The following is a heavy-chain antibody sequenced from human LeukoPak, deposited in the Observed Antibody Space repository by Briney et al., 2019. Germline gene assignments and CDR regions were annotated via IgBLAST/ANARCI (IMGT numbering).Heavy chain of an antibody. D-gene: IGHD3-10*01. Sequence: ASVKVSCKASGYTFTSYDINWVRQATGQGLEWMGWMNPSSGNTGYAQKFQGRVTMTRNTSISTAYMELSSLRSEDTAVYYCARVTTMVRGVITKSYYYYGMDVWGQGTTVTVSS. J-gene: IGHJ6*02. CDR3: ARVTTMVRGVITKSYYYYGMDV. CDR2: MNPSSGNT. V-gene: IGHV1-8*01. CDR1: GYTFTSYD.